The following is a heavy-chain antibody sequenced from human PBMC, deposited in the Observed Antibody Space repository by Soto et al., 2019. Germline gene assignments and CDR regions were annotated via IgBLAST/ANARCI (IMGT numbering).Heavy chain of an antibody. CDR1: GYTFTGYF. V-gene: IGHV1-2*02. D-gene: IGHD3-10*01. CDR3: ASVIRGAYYNSPLDT. CDR2: INPYSGGA. Sequence: QVQLLQSGAEVKKPGASVKVSCKASGYTFTGYFMHWVRQAPGQGLEWMGWINPYSGGADYAQSFQGRVTMTRDTSISTVYMELSRLRIDDTAVYYCASVIRGAYYNSPLDTWGQGTVVTVPS. J-gene: IGHJ5*02.